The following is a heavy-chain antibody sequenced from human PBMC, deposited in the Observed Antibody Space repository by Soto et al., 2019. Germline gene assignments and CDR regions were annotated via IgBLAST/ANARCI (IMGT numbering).Heavy chain of an antibody. V-gene: IGHV2-5*02. D-gene: IGHD2-15*01. CDR2: IYWDDAK. CDR1: GFSLSTSGVG. J-gene: IGHJ5*02. CDR3: ARGLRYCSGKGCPNLFDP. Sequence: QITLKESGPTLVKPTQTLTLTCTFSGFSLSTSGVGVGWIRQPPGKALEWLALIYWDDAKRYSPSLKTRLTITKDTSKKHVVLTMTNMDPVDTATYYCARGLRYCSGKGCPNLFDPWGQGTLVTVSS.